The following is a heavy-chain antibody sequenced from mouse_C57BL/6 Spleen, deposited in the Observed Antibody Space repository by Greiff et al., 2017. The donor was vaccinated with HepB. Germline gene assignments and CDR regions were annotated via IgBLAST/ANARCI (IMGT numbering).Heavy chain of an antibody. V-gene: IGHV1-9*01. CDR1: GYTFTGYW. CDR3: ARYYYGSSAYFDY. Sequence: QVQLQQSGAELMKPGASVKLSCQATGYTFTGYWIAWVKQRPGHGLAWIGEILPGSGSTNYTEKFKGKATFTADTSSNTAYMQLSSLTTEDSAIYYCARYYYGSSAYFDYWGQGTTLTVAS. D-gene: IGHD1-1*01. J-gene: IGHJ2*01. CDR2: ILPGSGST.